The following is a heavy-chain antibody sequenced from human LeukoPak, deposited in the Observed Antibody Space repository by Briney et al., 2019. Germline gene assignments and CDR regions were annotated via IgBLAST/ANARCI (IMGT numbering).Heavy chain of an antibody. Sequence: SETLSLTCAVYGGSFGGYYWSWIRQPPGKGLEWIGEINHSGSTNYNPSLKSRVTISVDTSKNQFSLKLSSVTAADTAVYYCARDGYNWNYDAFDIWGQGTMVTVSS. D-gene: IGHD1-7*01. V-gene: IGHV4-34*01. CDR3: ARDGYNWNYDAFDI. J-gene: IGHJ3*02. CDR1: GGSFGGYY. CDR2: INHSGST.